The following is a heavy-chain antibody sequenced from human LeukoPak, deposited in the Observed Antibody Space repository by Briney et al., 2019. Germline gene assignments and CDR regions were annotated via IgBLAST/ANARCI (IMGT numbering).Heavy chain of an antibody. CDR2: ISSSGSTI. Sequence: GGSLRLSCAASGFTFSDYCMSWIRQAPGKGLEWVSYISSSGSTIYYADSVKGRLTISRDNAKNSLYLQMNSLRAEDTAVYYCARGGGNYCGGDCYRQPFDYWGQGTLVTVSS. V-gene: IGHV3-11*01. D-gene: IGHD2-21*02. CDR3: ARGGGNYCGGDCYRQPFDY. J-gene: IGHJ4*02. CDR1: GFTFSDYC.